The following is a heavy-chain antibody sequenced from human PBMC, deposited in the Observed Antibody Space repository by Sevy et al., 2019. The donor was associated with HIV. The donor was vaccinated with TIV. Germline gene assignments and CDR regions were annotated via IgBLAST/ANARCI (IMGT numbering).Heavy chain of an antibody. Sequence: ASVKVSCKASGYPFSSYGISWVRQAPGQGLEWMGWISADSGNSNYAQNLQGRVTMTTDTSTSTAYMELRSVRFDDTAVYYCARDLGWYGGNSIDYWGQGTLVTVSS. CDR1: GYPFSSYG. V-gene: IGHV1-18*01. CDR3: ARDLGWYGGNSIDY. D-gene: IGHD2-21*02. J-gene: IGHJ4*02. CDR2: ISADSGNS.